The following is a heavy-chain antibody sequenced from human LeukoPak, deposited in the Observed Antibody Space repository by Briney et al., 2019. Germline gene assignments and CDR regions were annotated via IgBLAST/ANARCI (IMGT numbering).Heavy chain of an antibody. D-gene: IGHD1-26*01. CDR3: AGRSGSYSA. CDR2: IYHSGST. Sequence: SQTLSLTCAVSGGSISSGGYSWSWIRQPPGKGLEWIGYIYHSGSTYYNPSLKSRVTISVDTSKNQFSLRLSSVTAADTAVYYCAGRSGSYSAWGQGALVTVSS. J-gene: IGHJ5*02. CDR1: GGSISSGGYS. V-gene: IGHV4-30-2*01.